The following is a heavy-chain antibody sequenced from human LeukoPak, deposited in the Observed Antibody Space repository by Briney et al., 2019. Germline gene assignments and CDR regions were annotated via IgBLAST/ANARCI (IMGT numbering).Heavy chain of an antibody. Sequence: SETLSLTCTVSGGSISSGSFYWTWIRQPPGKSLEWIGFVDYTGKTNYNLSLKSRVTMSVDMSKNQFSLQLSSVTIADTAVYYCARKSPSRSLFSSSHYMDVWGKGTTVTVSS. D-gene: IGHD6-6*01. CDR3: ARKSPSRSLFSSSHYMDV. CDR2: VDYTGKT. V-gene: IGHV4-61*01. CDR1: GGSISSGSFY. J-gene: IGHJ6*03.